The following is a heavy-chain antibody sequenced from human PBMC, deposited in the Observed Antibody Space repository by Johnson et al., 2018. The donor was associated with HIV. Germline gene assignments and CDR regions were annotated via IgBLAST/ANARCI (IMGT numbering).Heavy chain of an antibody. V-gene: IGHV3-20*04. CDR3: ATGENLKWELRFVDAFDI. CDR1: GFTFGDYG. D-gene: IGHD1-26*01. Sequence: VQLVESGGSMARPGGSQRLSCAVSGFTFGDYGMSWVRQGPGKGLEWVSGINWNGGSTGYADSVKGRFTISRDNAKNSLYLQMNSLRAEDTALYYCATGENLKWELRFVDAFDIWGQGTMVTVSS. CDR2: INWNGGST. J-gene: IGHJ3*02.